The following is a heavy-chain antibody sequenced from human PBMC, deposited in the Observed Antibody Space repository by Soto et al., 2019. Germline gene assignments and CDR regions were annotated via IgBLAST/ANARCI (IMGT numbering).Heavy chain of an antibody. CDR3: ASYSGSYYIDYYYYGMDV. CDR2: IIPIFGTA. CDR1: GGTFSSYA. J-gene: IGHJ6*02. Sequence: ASVKVSCKASGGTFSSYAISWVRQAPGQGLEWMGGIIPIFGTANYAQKFQGRVTITADKSTSTAYMELSSLRSEDTAVYYCASYSGSYYIDYYYYGMDVWGQGXTVTVYS. D-gene: IGHD1-26*01. V-gene: IGHV1-69*06.